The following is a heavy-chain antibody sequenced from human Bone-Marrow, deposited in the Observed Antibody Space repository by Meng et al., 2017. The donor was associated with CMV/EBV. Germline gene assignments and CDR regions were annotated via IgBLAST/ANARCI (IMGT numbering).Heavy chain of an antibody. CDR1: GGSVSSGSYY. D-gene: IGHD3-22*01. CDR2: IYYSGST. J-gene: IGHJ3*02. V-gene: IGHV4-61*01. Sequence: SETLSLTCTVSGGSVSSGSYYWSWIRQPPGKGLEWIGYIYYSGSTNYNPSLKSRVTISVDTSKNQFSLKLSSVTAADTAVYYCARNLLPDYYDSSGYYYSYDAFDIWGQGTMVTVSS. CDR3: ARNLLPDYYDSSGYYYSYDAFDI.